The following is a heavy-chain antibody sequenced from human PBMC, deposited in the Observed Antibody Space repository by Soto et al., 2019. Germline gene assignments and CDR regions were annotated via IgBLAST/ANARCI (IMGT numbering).Heavy chain of an antibody. CDR2: ISGSGGST. D-gene: IGHD1-26*01. CDR1: GFTFSSYA. J-gene: IGHJ3*02. CDR3: AIDSGSYEDAFDI. Sequence: EVQLLESGGGLVQPGGSLRLSCAASGFTFSSYAMSWVRQAPGKGLEWVSAISGSGGSTYYADSVEGRFTISRDNSKNTLYLQMNSLRAEDTAVYYCAIDSGSYEDAFDIWGQGTMVTVSS. V-gene: IGHV3-23*01.